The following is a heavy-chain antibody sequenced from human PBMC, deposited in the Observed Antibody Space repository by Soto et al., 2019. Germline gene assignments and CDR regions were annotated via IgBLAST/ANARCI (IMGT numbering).Heavy chain of an antibody. CDR1: GYTFTGYY. J-gene: IGHJ4*02. CDR2: INPNSGGT. CDR3: ARGIIAAAGTKGGNY. Sequence: ASVKVSCKASGYTFTGYYMHWVRQAPGQGLEWMGWINPNSGGTNYAQKFQGRVTMTRDTSISTAYMELSRLRSDDTAVYYCARGIIAAAGTKGGNYWGQGTLVTV. V-gene: IGHV1-2*02. D-gene: IGHD6-13*01.